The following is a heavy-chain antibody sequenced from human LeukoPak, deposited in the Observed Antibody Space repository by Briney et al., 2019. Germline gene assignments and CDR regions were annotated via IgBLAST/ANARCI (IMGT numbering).Heavy chain of an antibody. D-gene: IGHD3-22*01. CDR3: ARGIYYDSSGYWLFDY. CDR1: GGSISSYY. Sequence: SETLSLTCTVSGGSISSYYWSWIRQPPGKGLEWIGYIYYSGSTNYNPSLKSRVTISVDTSKNQFSLKLSSVTAADTAVYYCARGIYYDSSGYWLFDYWGRGTLVTVSS. CDR2: IYYSGST. V-gene: IGHV4-59*01. J-gene: IGHJ4*02.